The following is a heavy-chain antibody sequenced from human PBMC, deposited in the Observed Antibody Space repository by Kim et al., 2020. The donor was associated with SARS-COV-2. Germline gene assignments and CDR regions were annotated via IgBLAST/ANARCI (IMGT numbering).Heavy chain of an antibody. CDR3: ARGMTYYYTSGNYFDY. CDR1: GYSFTSHG. V-gene: IGHV1-18*04. Sequence: ASVKVSCKASGYSFTSHGIGWVRQAPGQGLEWMGWISAYNGNTQIAQKVQGRLTMTTDTSTSTAYMELRSLRSDDTAIYYCARGMTYYYTSGNYFDYWGQGTLVTVSS. CDR2: ISAYNGNT. D-gene: IGHD3-10*01. J-gene: IGHJ4*02.